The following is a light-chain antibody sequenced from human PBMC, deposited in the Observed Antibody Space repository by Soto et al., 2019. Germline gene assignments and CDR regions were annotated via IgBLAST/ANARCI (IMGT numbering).Light chain of an antibody. CDR3: QQYYPPPPT. CDR1: QSVLFSINQKNY. V-gene: IGKV4-1*01. Sequence: DIVLTQSPDSVAVSLGERATINCKSSQSVLFSINQKNYLAWYHQKPGQPPKLLIYWASIRESGVPTRFSGRGSGTNFTLTISSLQAEDAAVYYCQQYYPPPPTFGLGTKVQVK. CDR2: WAS. J-gene: IGKJ1*01.